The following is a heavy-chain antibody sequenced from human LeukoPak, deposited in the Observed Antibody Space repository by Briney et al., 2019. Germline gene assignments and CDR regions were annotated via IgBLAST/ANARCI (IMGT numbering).Heavy chain of an antibody. CDR3: ASEGQLVPTFDY. CDR2: IYTSGST. Sequence: SETLSLTCTVSGGSISSYYWSWIRQPAGKGLEWIGRIYTSGSTNYNPSLKSRVAMSVDTSKNQFSLKLSSVTAADTAVYYCASEGQLVPTFDYWGQGTLVTVSS. J-gene: IGHJ4*02. CDR1: GGSISSYY. D-gene: IGHD6-13*01. V-gene: IGHV4-4*07.